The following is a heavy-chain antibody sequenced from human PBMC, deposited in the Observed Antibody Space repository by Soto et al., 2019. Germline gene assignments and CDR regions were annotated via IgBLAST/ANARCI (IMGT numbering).Heavy chain of an antibody. D-gene: IGHD3-9*01. J-gene: IGHJ6*02. Sequence: QVQLQESGPGLVKPSQTLSLTCTVSGGSISSGGYYWTWIRQHPGKGLEWIGYIYYSGSTHYNPSLKIRVTISVDTSKNQFSLKLSSVTAADTAVYYCASWAPYYDTLTVDYGMDVWGQGTTVTVSS. CDR3: ASWAPYYDTLTVDYGMDV. CDR1: GGSISSGGYY. CDR2: IYYSGST. V-gene: IGHV4-31*03.